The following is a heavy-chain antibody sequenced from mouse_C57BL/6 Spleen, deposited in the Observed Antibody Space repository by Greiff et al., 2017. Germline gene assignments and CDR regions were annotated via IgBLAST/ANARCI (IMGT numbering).Heavy chain of an antibody. D-gene: IGHD1-1*01. CDR2: INPNNGGT. CDR3: ARSPLYANPYYFDY. J-gene: IGHJ2*01. CDR1: GYTFTDYN. Sequence: VQLQQSGPELVKPGASVKIPCKASGYTFTDYNMDWVKQSHGKSLEWIGDINPNNGGTIYNQKFKGKATLTVDKSSSTAYMELRSLTSEDTAVYYCARSPLYANPYYFDYWGQGTTLTVSS. V-gene: IGHV1-18*01.